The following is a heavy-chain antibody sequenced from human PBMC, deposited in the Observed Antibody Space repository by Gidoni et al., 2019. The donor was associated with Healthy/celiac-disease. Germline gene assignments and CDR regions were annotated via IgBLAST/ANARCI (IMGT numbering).Heavy chain of an antibody. J-gene: IGHJ4*02. Sequence: QVQLVQSGAEVKQPGASVKVSCQASGYTFTGYYMHWVRQAPGQGREWMGWINPNSGGTNYAQKCQGRVTMTRDTSISTAYMELSRLRSDDTAVYYCASIGSWDERGVDYWGQGTLVTVSS. D-gene: IGHD6-13*01. CDR2: INPNSGGT. CDR3: ASIGSWDERGVDY. CDR1: GYTFTGYY. V-gene: IGHV1-2*02.